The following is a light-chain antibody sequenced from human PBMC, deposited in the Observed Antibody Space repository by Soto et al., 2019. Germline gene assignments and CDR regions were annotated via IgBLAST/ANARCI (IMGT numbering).Light chain of an antibody. CDR1: RSIGSW. CDR2: DAS. CDR3: QQYNSYS. V-gene: IGKV1-5*01. J-gene: IGKJ2*01. Sequence: DIQMTQSPSTLSASVGDRVTITCRASRSIGSWLAWYQQKPGKAPNLLIYDASSLKSGVTPRFSGSGSGTEFTLDISSLQPDDFATYYCQQYNSYSFGQGTKLEIK.